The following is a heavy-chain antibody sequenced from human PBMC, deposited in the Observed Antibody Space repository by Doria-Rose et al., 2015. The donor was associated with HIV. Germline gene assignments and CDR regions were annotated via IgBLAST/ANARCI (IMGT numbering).Heavy chain of an antibody. CDR1: GVSLSSPGMG. CDR2: IFSDDER. V-gene: IGHV2-26*01. D-gene: IGHD6-13*01. J-gene: IGHJ4*02. Sequence: QVTLKESGPVLVKPTETLTLTCTVSGVSLSSPGMGVSWIRQPPGKALEWLANIFSDDERSYKTSLKSRLTISRATSKCQLVLTMTDMDPVDTATYYCARIKSSRWYHKYYFDFWGQGTLVIVSA. CDR3: ARIKSSRWYHKYYFDF.